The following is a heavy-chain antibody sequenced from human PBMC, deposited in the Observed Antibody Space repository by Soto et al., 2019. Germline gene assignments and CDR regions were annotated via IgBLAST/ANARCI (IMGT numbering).Heavy chain of an antibody. CDR1: GRSIGSGGYY. V-gene: IGHV4-61*08. CDR2: IYYSGST. Sequence: SETLSLTCAVSGRSIGSGGYYWSWIRQPPGKGLEWIGYIYYSGSTNYNPSLKSRVTISVDTSKNQFSLKLSSVTAADTAVYYCARVGPTTVTTPYYFDYWGQGTLVTVSS. J-gene: IGHJ4*02. D-gene: IGHD4-17*01. CDR3: ARVGPTTVTTPYYFDY.